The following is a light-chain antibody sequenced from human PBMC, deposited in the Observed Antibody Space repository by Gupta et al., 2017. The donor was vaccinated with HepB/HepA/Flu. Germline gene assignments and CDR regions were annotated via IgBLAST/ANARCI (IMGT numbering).Light chain of an antibody. CDR3: HQYGWSPRT. J-gene: IGKJ1*01. Sequence: DIVLTQSPGTLSLSPGERATLSCRASQSVSTSLAWYQQKPGQAPRLLIYDASSRATGIPDRFSGSESGTDFTLTISRLEPEDFAVYYCHQYGWSPRTFGQGTKVEIK. CDR1: QSVSTS. CDR2: DAS. V-gene: IGKV3-20*01.